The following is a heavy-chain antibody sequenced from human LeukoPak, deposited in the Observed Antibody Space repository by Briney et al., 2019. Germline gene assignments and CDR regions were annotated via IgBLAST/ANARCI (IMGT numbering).Heavy chain of an antibody. CDR1: GASISEYY. CDR2: IYYSGST. Sequence: SETLSLICTVSGASISEYYWNWIRQPPGKGLEWLGYIYYSGSTNYNTSLKSRVTISVATSKNQFSLKLSTVTAADTAVYYCARAKAAAGIDYFDYWGQGTLVTVSS. V-gene: IGHV4-59*13. D-gene: IGHD6-13*01. J-gene: IGHJ4*02. CDR3: ARAKAAAGIDYFDY.